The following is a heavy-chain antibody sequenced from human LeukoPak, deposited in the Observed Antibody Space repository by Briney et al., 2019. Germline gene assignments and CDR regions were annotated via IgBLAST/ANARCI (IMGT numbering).Heavy chain of an antibody. CDR1: GFTFSSYA. J-gene: IGHJ4*02. V-gene: IGHV3-30-3*01. CDR3: ARADY. CDR2: ISYDGSNK. Sequence: GGSLRLSCAASGFTFSSYAIHWVRQAPGKGLEWVAVISYDGSNKYYADSVKGRFTISRDNSKNTLFLQMNSLRAEDTAVYYCARADYSGQGTLVTVSS.